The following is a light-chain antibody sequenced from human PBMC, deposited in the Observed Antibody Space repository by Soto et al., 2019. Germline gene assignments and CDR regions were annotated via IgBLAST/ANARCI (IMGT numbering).Light chain of an antibody. CDR3: LQDYNYPYT. CDR1: QDIRTD. V-gene: IGKV1-6*01. Sequence: AIQMTQSPSSLSASVGDRVTITCRASQDIRTDVAWYQQKPGKAPKLLIYAASSLQSGVSSRFSGSGSGTDFTLIISSLQPEDFATYYCLQDYNYPYTFGQGTKVDIK. CDR2: AAS. J-gene: IGKJ2*01.